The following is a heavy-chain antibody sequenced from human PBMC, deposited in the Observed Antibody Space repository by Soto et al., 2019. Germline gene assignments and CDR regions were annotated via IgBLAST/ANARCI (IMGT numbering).Heavy chain of an antibody. Sequence: LRLSCAASGFTFSSHWMSWVRQAPGKGLEWVANIKQDGSEKYYVDSVKGRFTISRDNAKNSLYLQMNSLRAEDTAVYYCARGVYYFDYWGQGTLVTVSS. CDR2: IKQDGSEK. CDR3: ARGVYYFDY. J-gene: IGHJ4*02. V-gene: IGHV3-7*01. CDR1: GFTFSSHW.